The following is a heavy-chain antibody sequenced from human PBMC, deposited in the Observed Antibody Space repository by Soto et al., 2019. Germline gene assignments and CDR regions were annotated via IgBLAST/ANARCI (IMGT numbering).Heavy chain of an antibody. D-gene: IGHD3-10*01. J-gene: IGHJ4*02. CDR3: ARDLDGSGSYFTDY. V-gene: IGHV1-18*01. CDR1: GYSFTSTG. Sequence: ASVKVSCKASGYSFTSTGISWVRQAPGQGPEWMGWTSTFNGEAKYAQKLQGRVTMTTDTSTTTAYMELRGLTSDDTAVYYCARDLDGSGSYFTDYWGQGTLVTVSS. CDR2: TSTFNGEA.